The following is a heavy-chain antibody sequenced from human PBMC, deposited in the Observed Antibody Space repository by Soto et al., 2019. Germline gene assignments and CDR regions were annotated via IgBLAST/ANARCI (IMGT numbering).Heavy chain of an antibody. Sequence: QVQLVQSGAELKKPGSSVKVSCRASGATFSISVFNWVRQAPGQGLEWMGGISSIFGTPNYSQKFQGRVTITADESTSTGYMELNNLRSDDTAIYYCARDLGGGYEPGDYWGQGTQVTVSS. CDR2: ISSIFGTP. J-gene: IGHJ4*02. CDR1: GATFSISV. D-gene: IGHD5-12*01. CDR3: ARDLGGGYEPGDY. V-gene: IGHV1-69*12.